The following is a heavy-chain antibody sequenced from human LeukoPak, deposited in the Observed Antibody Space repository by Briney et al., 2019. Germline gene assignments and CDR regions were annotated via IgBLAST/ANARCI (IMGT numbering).Heavy chain of an antibody. CDR2: INHSGST. Sequence: SETLSLTCAVYGGSSGGYYWSWIRQPPGKGLEWIGEINHSGSTNYNPSLKSRVTISVDTSKNQSSLKLSSVTAADTAVYYCARGSRWEWLLVYWGQGTLVTVSS. D-gene: IGHD6-19*01. V-gene: IGHV4-34*01. CDR3: ARGSRWEWLLVY. J-gene: IGHJ4*02. CDR1: GGSSGGYY.